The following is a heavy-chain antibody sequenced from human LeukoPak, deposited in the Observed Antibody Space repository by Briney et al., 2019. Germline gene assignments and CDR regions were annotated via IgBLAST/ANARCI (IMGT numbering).Heavy chain of an antibody. D-gene: IGHD1-7*01. Sequence: ASEKVSCKASGGTFSSYAISWVRQAPGQGLEWMGGIIPIFGTANYAQKFQGRVTITTDESTSTAYMELSSLRSEDTAVYYCARDNYAGANWFDPWGQGTLVTVSS. CDR1: GGTFSSYA. V-gene: IGHV1-69*05. CDR2: IIPIFGTA. CDR3: ARDNYAGANWFDP. J-gene: IGHJ5*02.